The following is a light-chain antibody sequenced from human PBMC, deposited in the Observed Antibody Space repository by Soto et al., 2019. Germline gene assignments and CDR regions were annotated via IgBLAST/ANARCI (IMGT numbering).Light chain of an antibody. CDR1: QSISSW. V-gene: IGKV1-5*01. J-gene: IGKJ1*01. CDR3: QQYNSYPWT. Sequence: IHTTHSNSTPSASLGYIVTITCRASQSISSWLAWYQQKPGKAPKLLIYDASSLESGVPSRFSGSGSGTEFTLTITSLQPHDFATYYCQQYNSYPWTSGQGTKVDIK. CDR2: DAS.